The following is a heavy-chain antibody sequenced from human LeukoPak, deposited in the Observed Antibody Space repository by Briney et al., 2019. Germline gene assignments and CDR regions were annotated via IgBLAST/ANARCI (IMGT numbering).Heavy chain of an antibody. Sequence: ASVKVSCKASGYTFTGYYMHWVRQAPGQGLEWMGWINPNSGGTNYAQKFQGRVTMTRDTSISTAYMELSRLRSDDTAVYYCARGAVVAATLLTWFDPWGQGTLVTVSS. D-gene: IGHD2-15*01. CDR2: INPNSGGT. CDR1: GYTFTGYY. V-gene: IGHV1-2*02. J-gene: IGHJ5*02. CDR3: ARGAVVAATLLTWFDP.